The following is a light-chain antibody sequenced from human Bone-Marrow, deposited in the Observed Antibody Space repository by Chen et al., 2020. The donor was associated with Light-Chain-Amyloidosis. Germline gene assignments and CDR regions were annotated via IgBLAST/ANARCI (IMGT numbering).Light chain of an antibody. V-gene: IGLV3-21*02. CDR1: NIGAKS. CDR3: QVWDRSSDRPV. J-gene: IGLJ3*02. CDR2: VDS. Sequence: SYVLTQPSSVSVAPGPTATIACGGNNIGAKSVHWYQQTPGQAPLLVVYVDSDRPSGIPERLSGANSGNTATLTLSRVEAGDEADYYCQVWDRSSDRPVFGGGTKLTVL.